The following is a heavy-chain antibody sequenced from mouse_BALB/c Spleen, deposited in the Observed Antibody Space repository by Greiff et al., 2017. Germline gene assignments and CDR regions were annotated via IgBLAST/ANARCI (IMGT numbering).Heavy chain of an antibody. CDR3: ARDRGFAY. V-gene: IGHV5-15*02. CDR2: ISNLAYSI. Sequence: EVKLVESGGGLVQPGGSRKLSCAASGFTFSDYGMAWVRQAPGKGPEWVAFISNLAYSIYYADTVTGRFTISRENAKNTLYLEMSSLRSKDTAMYYCARDRGFAYWGQGTLVTVSA. J-gene: IGHJ3*01. CDR1: GFTFSDYG.